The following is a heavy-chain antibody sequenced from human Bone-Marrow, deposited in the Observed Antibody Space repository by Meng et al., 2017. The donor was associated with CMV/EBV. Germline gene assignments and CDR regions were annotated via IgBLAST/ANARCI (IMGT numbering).Heavy chain of an antibody. CDR2: INHSGST. V-gene: IGHV4-34*01. CDR3: AKEAPYNWNTFDI. J-gene: IGHJ3*02. D-gene: IGHD1/OR15-1a*01. CDR1: GGSFSGYY. Sequence: SETLSLTCAVYGGSFSGYYWSWIRQPPGKGLEWIGEINHSGSTNYNPSLKSRVTISVDTSKNQFSLKLSSVTAADTAVYYCAKEAPYNWNTFDIWGQGTMVTVSS.